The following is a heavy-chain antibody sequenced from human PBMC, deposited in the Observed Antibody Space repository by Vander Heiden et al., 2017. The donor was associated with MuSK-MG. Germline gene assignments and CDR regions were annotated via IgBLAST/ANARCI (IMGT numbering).Heavy chain of an antibody. V-gene: IGHV3-7*01. CDR2: IKQDGREK. D-gene: IGHD2-2*01. Sequence: EVQLVESGGGLVQPGGSLRLSCAASGFSISRYWMTWVRQAPGKGLEWLANIKQDGREKNYVGSVKGRFTIARDNAKKSLYMQMNSLRAEDTAVYFCYAASPDYWGQGTLVTVSS. J-gene: IGHJ4*02. CDR3: YAASPDY. CDR1: GFSISRYW.